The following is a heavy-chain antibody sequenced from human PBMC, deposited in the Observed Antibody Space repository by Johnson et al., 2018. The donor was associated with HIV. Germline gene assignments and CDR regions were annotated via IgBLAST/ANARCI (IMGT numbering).Heavy chain of an antibody. CDR3: AGDALLLILEWFI. CDR1: GFTFSSYA. J-gene: IGHJ3*02. Sequence: QVQLVESGGGVVQPGRSLRLSCAASGFTFSSYAMHWVRQAPGKGLEWVAVISYDGSIQYYGASVKGRFTISRDNSKNTLYLQMNSLVAEDTAVYYCAGDALLLILEWFIWGQGTMVTVSS. V-gene: IGHV3-30*04. D-gene: IGHD3-3*01. CDR2: ISYDGSIQ.